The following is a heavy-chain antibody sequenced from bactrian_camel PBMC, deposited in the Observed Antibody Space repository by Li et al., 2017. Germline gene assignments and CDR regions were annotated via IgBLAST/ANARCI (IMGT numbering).Heavy chain of an antibody. V-gene: IGHV3S6*01. D-gene: IGHD6*01. CDR2: IYSDASLT. CDR3: VADFRQYDSNWYQPDFGY. Sequence: HVQLVESGGGLVQPGGTLRLSCAASGFTFSSHVMSWVRQAPGKGLEWVSTIYSDASLTYYRDSVKGRFTISRDSAANTLYLQMNSLKLEDTALYYCVADFRQYDSNWYQPDFGYRGQGTQVTVS. CDR1: GFTFSSHV. J-gene: IGHJ6*01.